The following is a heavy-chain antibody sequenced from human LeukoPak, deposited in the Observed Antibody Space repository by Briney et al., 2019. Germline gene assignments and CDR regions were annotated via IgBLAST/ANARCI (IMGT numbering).Heavy chain of an antibody. Sequence: GESLKISCKGSGFTFTTYWIGWVRQMPGKGLEWMGRLDPTDSYTNYSPSFQGHVTISADRSISTAYLQWNSLKASDTAIYYCARLRDGSVDYWGQGTLVTVSS. CDR3: ARLRDGSVDY. V-gene: IGHV5-10-1*01. CDR1: GFTFTTYW. CDR2: LDPTDSYT. J-gene: IGHJ4*02.